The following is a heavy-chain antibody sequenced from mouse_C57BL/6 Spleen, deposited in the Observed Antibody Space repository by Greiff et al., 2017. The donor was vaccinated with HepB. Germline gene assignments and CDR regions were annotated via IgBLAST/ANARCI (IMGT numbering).Heavy chain of an antibody. J-gene: IGHJ4*01. CDR2: INPNNGGT. D-gene: IGHD2-4*01. Sequence: EVQLQQSGPELVKPGASVKISCKASGYTFTDYYMNWVKQSHGKSLEWIGDINPNNGGTSYNQKFKGKATLTVDKSSSTAYMELRSLTSEDSAVYYCARGGDYDDGWVDAMDYWGQGTSVTVSS. CDR3: ARGGDYDDGWVDAMDY. V-gene: IGHV1-26*01. CDR1: GYTFTDYY.